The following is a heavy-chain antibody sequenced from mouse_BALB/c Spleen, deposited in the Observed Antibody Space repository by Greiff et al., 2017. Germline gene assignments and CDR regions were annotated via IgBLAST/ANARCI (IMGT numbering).Heavy chain of an antibody. CDR1: GYTFTDYY. CDR2: IYPGSGNT. V-gene: IGHV1-84*02. Sequence: VQLQQSGPELVKPGASVKISCKASGYTFTDYYINWVKQKPGQGLECIGWIYPGSGNTKYNERFKGKATLTVDTSSSTAYMQLSSLTSEDTAVYFCVTGTYFDVWGAGTTVTVSS. CDR3: VTGTYFDV. J-gene: IGHJ1*01. D-gene: IGHD4-1*01.